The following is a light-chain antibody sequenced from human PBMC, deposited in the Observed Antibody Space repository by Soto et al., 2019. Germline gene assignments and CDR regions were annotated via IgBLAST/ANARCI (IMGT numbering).Light chain of an antibody. CDR3: QQYGSSSWT. CDR2: GAS. Sequence: EIVLTQSPGALSLFPGERAALSCRASQSVSSSYLAWYQQKPGQAPRLLIYGASSRATGIPGRFSGSGSETEFTLTISRLEPEGFAVYYCQQYGSSSWTFGQGTKVEIK. J-gene: IGKJ1*01. V-gene: IGKV3-20*01. CDR1: QSVSSSY.